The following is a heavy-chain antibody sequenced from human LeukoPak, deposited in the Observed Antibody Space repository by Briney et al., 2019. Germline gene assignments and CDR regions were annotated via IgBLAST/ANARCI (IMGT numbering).Heavy chain of an antibody. V-gene: IGHV3-30*02. CDR3: AKAQAAAGTGAFDI. J-gene: IGHJ3*02. CDR2: IRYDGSNK. D-gene: IGHD6-13*01. Sequence: GSLRLSCAASGFTFSSYGMHWVRQAPGKGLEGVAFIRYDGSNKYYADSVKGRFTISRDNSKNTLYLQMNSLRAEDTAVYYCAKAQAAAGTGAFDIWGQGTMVTVSS. CDR1: GFTFSSYG.